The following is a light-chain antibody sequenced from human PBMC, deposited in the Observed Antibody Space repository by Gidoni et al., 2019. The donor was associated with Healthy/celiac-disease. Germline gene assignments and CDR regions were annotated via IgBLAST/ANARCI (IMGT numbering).Light chain of an antibody. J-gene: IGKJ5*01. V-gene: IGKV3-11*01. CDR2: DAS. CDR3: QQRSNWPPLIT. CDR1: QSVSSY. Sequence: DIVLTQSAATLSLYPGERATLSCRASQSVSSYLAWYQQKPGQAPRLLIYDASNRATGIPARFSGSGSGTDFTLTISSLEPEDFAVYYCQQRSNWPPLITFGQGTRLEIK.